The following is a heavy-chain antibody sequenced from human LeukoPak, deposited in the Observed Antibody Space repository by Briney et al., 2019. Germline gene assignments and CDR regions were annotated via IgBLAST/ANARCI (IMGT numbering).Heavy chain of an antibody. J-gene: IGHJ4*02. D-gene: IGHD3-16*01. Sequence: PGGSLRLSCAASGFTVSSNYMNWVRQAPGKGLGWVSVVYTGGSTYYADSVKGRFTISRDNPKNTVYLQVNSLRAEDTAVYYCARDPYVTGAFDYWGRGTQLTVSS. CDR3: ARDPYVTGAFDY. CDR2: VYTGGST. CDR1: GFTVSSNY. V-gene: IGHV3-66*01.